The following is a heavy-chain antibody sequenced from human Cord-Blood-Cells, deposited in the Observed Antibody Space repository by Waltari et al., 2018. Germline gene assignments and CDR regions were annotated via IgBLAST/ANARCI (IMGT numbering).Heavy chain of an antibody. CDR3: ARDIVPAANWFDP. V-gene: IGHV1-69*06. CDR2: IIPIFGTA. J-gene: IGHJ5*02. CDR1: GGNFHNLA. D-gene: IGHD2-2*01. Sequence: QVPPGQSWAWGEKPWSLVKVLRKASGGNFHNLAFKRVPQAPRQGLEWMGGIIPIFGTANYAQKFQGRVTITADKSTSTAYMELSSLRSEDTAVYYCARDIVPAANWFDPWGQGTLVTVSS.